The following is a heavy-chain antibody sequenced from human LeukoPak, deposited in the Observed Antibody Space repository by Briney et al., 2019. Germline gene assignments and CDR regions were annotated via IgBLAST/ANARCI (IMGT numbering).Heavy chain of an antibody. CDR1: GGSISSSSYY. Sequence: SETLSLTCTVSGGSISSSSYYWGWIRQPPGKGLEWIGSIYYSGSTYYNPSLKSRVTISVDTSKNQFSLKLSSVTAADTAVYYCASHSSGWYDYYYYGMDVWGQGTTVTVSS. V-gene: IGHV4-39*07. CDR3: ASHSSGWYDYYYYGMDV. J-gene: IGHJ6*02. D-gene: IGHD6-19*01. CDR2: IYYSGST.